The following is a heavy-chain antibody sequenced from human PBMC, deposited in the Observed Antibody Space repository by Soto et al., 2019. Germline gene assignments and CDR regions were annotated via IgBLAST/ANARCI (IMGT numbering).Heavy chain of an antibody. Sequence: EVQLLESGGGLVQPGGSLRLSCAASGFTFSSYAMSWVRQAPGKGLEWVSAISGSGGSTYYAESAKGRFTISRDNSKNTLYLQMNSLRAEDTAVYYCAKDPVLRFLEWLRYNWFDPWGQGTLVTVSS. D-gene: IGHD3-3*01. V-gene: IGHV3-23*01. J-gene: IGHJ5*02. CDR3: AKDPVLRFLEWLRYNWFDP. CDR1: GFTFSSYA. CDR2: ISGSGGST.